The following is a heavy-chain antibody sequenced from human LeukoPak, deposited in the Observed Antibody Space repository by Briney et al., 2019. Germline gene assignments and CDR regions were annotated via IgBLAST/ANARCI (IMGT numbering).Heavy chain of an antibody. CDR1: GFTFSSYS. J-gene: IGHJ4*02. CDR3: APDVDTAMRY. D-gene: IGHD5-18*01. Sequence: GGSLRLSCAASGFTFSSYSMNRVRQAPGKGLEWVSSISSSSSYIYYADSVKGRFTISRDNAKNSLYLQMNSLRAEDTAVYYCAPDVDTAMRYWGQGTLVTVSS. V-gene: IGHV3-21*01. CDR2: ISSSSSYI.